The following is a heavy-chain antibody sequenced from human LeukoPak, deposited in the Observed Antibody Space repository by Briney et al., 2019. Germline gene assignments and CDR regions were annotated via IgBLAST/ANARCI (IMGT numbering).Heavy chain of an antibody. V-gene: IGHV3-9*01. CDR3: AKVSGYSSSWVFDY. D-gene: IGHD6-13*01. J-gene: IGHJ4*02. Sequence: GRSLRLSCAASGFTFDDYAMHWVRQAPGKGLEWVSGISWNSGSIGYADSVKGRFTISRDNAKNSLYLQMNSLRAEDTALYYCAKVSGYSSSWVFDYWGQGTLVTVSS. CDR2: ISWNSGSI. CDR1: GFTFDDYA.